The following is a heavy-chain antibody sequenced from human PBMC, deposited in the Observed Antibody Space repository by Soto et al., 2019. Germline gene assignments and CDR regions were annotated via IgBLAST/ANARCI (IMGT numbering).Heavy chain of an antibody. Sequence: GASVEVSCKTSGYTFTDHGINWVRQAPGQGLEWMAWISTKSGNRNYAPKMQGRVTVSTDTSTSTAHMEVASLRPDGTAVYYCAVLTGYYIDFWGQGTLVTVSS. J-gene: IGHJ4*02. CDR3: AVLTGYYIDF. CDR1: GYTFTDHG. V-gene: IGHV1-18*01. CDR2: ISTKSGNR. D-gene: IGHD3-9*01.